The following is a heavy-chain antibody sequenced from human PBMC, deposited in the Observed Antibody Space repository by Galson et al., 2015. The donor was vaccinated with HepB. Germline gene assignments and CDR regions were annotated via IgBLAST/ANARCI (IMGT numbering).Heavy chain of an antibody. CDR1: GFSFNYFP. D-gene: IGHD4-17*01. CDR2: ISYTGTYT. CDR3: VRPRGAGAGDYQNWSFDL. Sequence: SLRLSCAASGFSFNYFPMHWVRQAPGKGLDWVAVISYTGTYTGYADFGRGRFTISRDNSKNALYLQMNSLRIEDTALYYCVRPRGAGAGDYQNWSFDLWGRGTLVTVSS. J-gene: IGHJ2*01. V-gene: IGHV3-30*04.